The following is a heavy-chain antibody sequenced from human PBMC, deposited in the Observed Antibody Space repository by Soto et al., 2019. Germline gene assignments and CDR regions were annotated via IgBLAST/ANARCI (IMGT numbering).Heavy chain of an antibody. Sequence: GGSLRLSCAASGFTFSSYGMHWVRQAPGKGLEWVAVIWYDGSNKYYADSVKGRFTISRDNSKNTLYLQMNSLRAEDTAVYYCARSSDYYYYYGMDVWGQGTTVTVSS. D-gene: IGHD2-21*02. CDR1: GFTFSSYG. J-gene: IGHJ6*02. CDR3: ARSSDYYYYYGMDV. CDR2: IWYDGSNK. V-gene: IGHV3-33*01.